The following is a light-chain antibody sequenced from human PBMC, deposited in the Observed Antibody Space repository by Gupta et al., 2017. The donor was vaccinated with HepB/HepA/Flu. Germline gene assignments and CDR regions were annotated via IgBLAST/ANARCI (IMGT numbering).Light chain of an antibody. Sequence: DVGRAQSPPVLLVTPGEPASIYCMSSQSLLHTNGFNCLEWYLQKPGQSPQLLIYVGYNMASGVPDGFSGSGSGTDFTLKISRVEAEDVGVYYCMQGLHTPRTFGPETKVDIK. CDR3: MQGLHTPRT. V-gene: IGKV2-28*01. CDR1: QSLLHTNGFNC. CDR2: VGY. J-gene: IGKJ3*01.